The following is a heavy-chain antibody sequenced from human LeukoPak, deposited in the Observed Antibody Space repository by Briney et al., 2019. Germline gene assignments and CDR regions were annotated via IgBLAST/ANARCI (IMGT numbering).Heavy chain of an antibody. CDR3: AAEEIVIVPTATNSYFGT. J-gene: IGHJ4*02. CDR2: IYNSGST. V-gene: IGHV4-30-4*08. Sequence: SETLSLTCSVSGASLSNVDFYWTWIRKAPGKGLEWIGYIYNSGSTHFNPSLKSRATISDDTSRNQFSLRLSSVTAADTAVYYCAAEEIVIVPTATNSYFGTWGQGILVTVSS. CDR1: GASLSNVDFY. D-gene: IGHD2-2*01.